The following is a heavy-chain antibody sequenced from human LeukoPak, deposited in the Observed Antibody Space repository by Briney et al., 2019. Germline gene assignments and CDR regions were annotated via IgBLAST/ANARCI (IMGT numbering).Heavy chain of an antibody. Sequence: PSETLSLTCTVSGDSISSSSYYWGWIRQPPGKGLEWIGSVSYSGSTYYNPSLKSRVTISVDTSKNQSSLKLSSVAAADTAVYYCARQKRWDGYTLDSWGQGTLVTVSS. CDR3: ARQKRWDGYTLDS. J-gene: IGHJ4*02. D-gene: IGHD5-24*01. V-gene: IGHV4-39*01. CDR2: VSYSGST. CDR1: GDSISSSSYY.